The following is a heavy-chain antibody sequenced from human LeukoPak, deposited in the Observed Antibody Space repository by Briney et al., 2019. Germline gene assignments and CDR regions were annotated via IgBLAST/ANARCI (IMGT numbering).Heavy chain of an antibody. CDR3: ARPHPHYYYGMDV. CDR2: ISSSGSTI. V-gene: IGHV3-11*01. CDR1: GFTFSDYY. Sequence: GGSLRLSCAASGFTFSDYYMSWIRQAPGKGLEWVSYISSSGSTIYYADSVKGRSTISRDNAKNSLYLQMNGLRAEDTAVYYCARPHPHYYYGMDVWGQGTTVTVSS. J-gene: IGHJ6*02.